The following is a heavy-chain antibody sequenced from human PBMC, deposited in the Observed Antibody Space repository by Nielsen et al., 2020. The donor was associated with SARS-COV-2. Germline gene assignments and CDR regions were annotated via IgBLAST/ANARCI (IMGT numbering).Heavy chain of an antibody. Sequence: GGSLRLSCAASGFNFSTYWMSWVRQAPGKGLEWVANIKQDGSEKYFIDSVKGRFTISRDNAKNSLYLQMNSLRGEDTAVYYCARKSLVGATGVLDYWGQGTLVTVSS. CDR3: ARKSLVGATGVLDY. CDR2: IKQDGSEK. V-gene: IGHV3-7*01. D-gene: IGHD1-26*01. CDR1: GFNFSTYW. J-gene: IGHJ4*02.